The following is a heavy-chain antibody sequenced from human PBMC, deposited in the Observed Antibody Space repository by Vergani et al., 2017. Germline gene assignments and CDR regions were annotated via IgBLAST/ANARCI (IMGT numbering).Heavy chain of an antibody. Sequence: QVQLQESGPGLVKPSQTLSLTCTVSGASINNDFYYWHWIRQPAGKGLEWIGRIYVSGITDYNSSLQSRVSMSVDTSKNQFSLTLTSVTAADTSVYYCARDNKQLRPRAFDLWGPGTLVGVSS. J-gene: IGHJ4*02. CDR3: ARDNKQLRPRAFDL. D-gene: IGHD3-9*01. CDR2: IYVSGIT. CDR1: GASINNDFYY. V-gene: IGHV4-61*02.